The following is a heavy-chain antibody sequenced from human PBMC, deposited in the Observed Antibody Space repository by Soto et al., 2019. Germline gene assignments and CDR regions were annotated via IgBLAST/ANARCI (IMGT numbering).Heavy chain of an antibody. CDR2: ISGSGGST. V-gene: IGHV3-23*01. CDR1: GFTFSSYA. J-gene: IGHJ6*02. CDR3: AKVWHHDFWSGYRASYYYGMDV. Sequence: GGSLRLSXAASGFTFSSYAMSWVRQAPGKGLEWVSAISGSGGSTYYADSVKGRFTISRDNSKNTLYLQMNSLRAEDTAVYYCAKVWHHDFWSGYRASYYYGMDVWGQGTTVTVSS. D-gene: IGHD3-3*01.